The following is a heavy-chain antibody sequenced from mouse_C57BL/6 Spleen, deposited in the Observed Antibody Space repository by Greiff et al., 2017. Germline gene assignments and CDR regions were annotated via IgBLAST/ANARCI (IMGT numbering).Heavy chain of an antibody. CDR2: IHPNSGST. Sequence: QVQLQQPGTELVKPGASVKLSCKASGYTFTSYWMHWVKQRPGQGLEWIGMIHPNSGSTNYNEKFKSKATLTVDKSSSTAYMQLSSLTSEDSAVYYCARMDFYYDYDLAWFAYWGQGTLVTVSA. V-gene: IGHV1-64*01. D-gene: IGHD2-4*01. J-gene: IGHJ3*01. CDR1: GYTFTSYW. CDR3: ARMDFYYDYDLAWFAY.